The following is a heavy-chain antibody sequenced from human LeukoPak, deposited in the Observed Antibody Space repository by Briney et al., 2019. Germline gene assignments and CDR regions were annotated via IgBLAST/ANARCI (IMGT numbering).Heavy chain of an antibody. J-gene: IGHJ6*03. D-gene: IGHD2-21*02. V-gene: IGHV1-2*02. CDR1: GYTFTGYY. CDR3: ARGVASAIVSYYYYYMDV. CDR2: INPNSGGT. Sequence: GASVKVSCKASGYTFTGYYMHWVRQAPGQGLEWMGWINPNSGGTNYAQKFQGRVTMTRDTSISTAYMELSRLRSDDTAVYYCARGVASAIVSYYYYYMDVWGKGTTVTVSS.